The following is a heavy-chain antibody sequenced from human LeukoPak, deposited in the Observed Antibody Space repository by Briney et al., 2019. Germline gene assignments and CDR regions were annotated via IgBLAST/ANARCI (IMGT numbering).Heavy chain of an antibody. CDR3: ARGSKIGGQWLPTDY. CDR2: ISAYNGNT. V-gene: IGHV1-18*01. D-gene: IGHD6-19*01. CDR1: GYTFTSYG. J-gene: IGHJ4*02. Sequence: ASVKVSCKASGYTFTSYGISWVRQAPGQGLEWMGWISAYNGNTNYAQKLQGRVTMTTDTSTSTAYMELRSLRSDDTAVYYCARGSKIGGQWLPTDYWGQGTLVTVSS.